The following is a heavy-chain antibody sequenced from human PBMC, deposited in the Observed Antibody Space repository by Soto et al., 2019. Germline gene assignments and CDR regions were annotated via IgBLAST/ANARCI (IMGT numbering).Heavy chain of an antibody. D-gene: IGHD6-19*01. Sequence: QVQLVQSGAEVKKPGASVKVSCKASGYTFTSYGISWVRQAPGQGLEWMGWISAYNGNTNYAQKLQGRVTMTTDTSTITAYMELRSLRSDDTAVYYCARDGSSSGWGSYYYYGMDVWGQGTTVTVSS. CDR1: GYTFTSYG. CDR2: ISAYNGNT. J-gene: IGHJ6*02. CDR3: ARDGSSSGWGSYYYYGMDV. V-gene: IGHV1-18*01.